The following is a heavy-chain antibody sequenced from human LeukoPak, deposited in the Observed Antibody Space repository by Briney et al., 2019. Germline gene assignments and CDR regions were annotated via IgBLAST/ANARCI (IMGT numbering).Heavy chain of an antibody. Sequence: ASVKVSCRASGGTFSSYAISWVRQAPGQGLEWMGRIIPILGIANYAQKFQGRVTITADKSTSTAYMELSSLRSEDTAVYYCARDFFDIVVVPAAHNWFDPWGQGTLVTVSS. CDR1: GGTFSSYA. J-gene: IGHJ5*02. CDR2: IIPILGIA. V-gene: IGHV1-69*04. CDR3: ARDFFDIVVVPAAHNWFDP. D-gene: IGHD2-2*01.